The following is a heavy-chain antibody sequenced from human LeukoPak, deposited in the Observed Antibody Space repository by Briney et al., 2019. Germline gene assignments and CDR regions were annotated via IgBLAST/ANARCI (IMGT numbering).Heavy chain of an antibody. CDR2: INPSGGST. V-gene: IGHV1-46*01. CDR1: GYTFTSYG. J-gene: IGHJ3*02. CDR3: ASSGITSNAFDI. Sequence: GASVKVSCKAPGYTFTSYGISWVRQAPGQGLEWMGIINPSGGSTSYAQKFQGRVTMTRDTSTSTVYMELSSLRSEDTAVYYCASSGITSNAFDIWGQGTMVTVSS. D-gene: IGHD3-10*01.